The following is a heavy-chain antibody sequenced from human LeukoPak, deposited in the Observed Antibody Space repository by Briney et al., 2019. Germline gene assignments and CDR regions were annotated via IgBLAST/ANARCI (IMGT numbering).Heavy chain of an antibody. CDR3: ARDVVGATGYFEH. CDR2: IWSDGGNT. CDR1: GFTFSSYV. V-gene: IGHV3-33*01. Sequence: PGRSLRLSCAASGFTFSSYVMHWVRQAPGKGLEWVAAIWSDGGNTYYADSVKGRFNISRDNSMNTLHLQMSSLRAEDTAVYFCARDVVGATGYFEHWGQGTLATVSS. D-gene: IGHD1-26*01. J-gene: IGHJ4*02.